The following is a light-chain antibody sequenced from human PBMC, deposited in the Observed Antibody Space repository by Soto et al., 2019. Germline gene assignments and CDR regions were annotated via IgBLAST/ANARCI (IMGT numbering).Light chain of an antibody. CDR1: QSISSW. V-gene: IGKV1-5*01. Sequence: DIQMTQSPSTLSASVGDRVTISCRASQSISSWLAWYQQKPGKAPKLLMSDASSLERGVPSRFSGSGSGTDFTLTISSLQPDDLATYYCQQYDTYSRTFGQGTKVEIK. CDR2: DAS. J-gene: IGKJ1*01. CDR3: QQYDTYSRT.